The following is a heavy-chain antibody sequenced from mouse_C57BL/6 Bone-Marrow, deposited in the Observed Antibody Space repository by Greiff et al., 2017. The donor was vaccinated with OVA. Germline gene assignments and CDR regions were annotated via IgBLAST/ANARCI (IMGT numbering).Heavy chain of an antibody. CDR3: ARSPSYYGSSPYWYFDG. CDR2: ISYDGSN. D-gene: IGHD1-1*01. CDR1: GYSITSGYY. V-gene: IGHV3-6*01. Sequence: EVQLQESGPGLVKPSQSLSLTCSVTGYSITSGYYWNWIRQFPGNKLEWMGYISYDGSNKYNPSLKNRISITRDTSKNQFFLKLNSVTTEDTATYYCARSPSYYGSSPYWYFDGWGTGTTVTVSS. J-gene: IGHJ1*03.